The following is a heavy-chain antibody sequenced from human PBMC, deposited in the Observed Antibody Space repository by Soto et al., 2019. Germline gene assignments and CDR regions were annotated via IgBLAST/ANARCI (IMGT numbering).Heavy chain of an antibody. CDR2: ISAYNGNT. Sequence: QVQLVQSGAEVKKPGASVKVSCKASGYTFTSYGIIWVRQAPGQGLEWMGWISAYNGNTNYAQKLQGRVTMTTDTATSTAYMELRSLRSDDTAVYYCARVKEGQWPVHYGMDVWGQGTTVTVSS. CDR1: GYTFTSYG. D-gene: IGHD6-19*01. J-gene: IGHJ6*02. V-gene: IGHV1-18*01. CDR3: ARVKEGQWPVHYGMDV.